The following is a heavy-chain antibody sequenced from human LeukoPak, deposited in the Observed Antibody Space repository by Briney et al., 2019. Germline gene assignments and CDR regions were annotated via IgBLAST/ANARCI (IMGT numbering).Heavy chain of an antibody. V-gene: IGHV3-48*03. CDR2: ISSSGSTI. CDR3: AKDVLTDYYGSGSYYPA. CDR1: GFTFSSYE. J-gene: IGHJ5*02. Sequence: PGGSLRLSCAASGFTFSSYEMNWVRQAPGKGLEWVSYISSSGSTIYYADSVKGRFTISRDNAKNSLYLQMNSLRAEDTALYYCAKDVLTDYYGSGSYYPAWGQGTLVTVSS. D-gene: IGHD3-10*01.